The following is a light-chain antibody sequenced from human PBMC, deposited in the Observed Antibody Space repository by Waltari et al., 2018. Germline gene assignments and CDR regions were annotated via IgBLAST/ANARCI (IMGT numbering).Light chain of an antibody. V-gene: IGLV1-47*01. CDR3: ASWDVDSRGMA. CDR2: KNN. J-gene: IGLJ3*02. CDR1: ASNIGSNY. Sequence: VLTQPPAASATPGEEVTISCSGSASNIGSNYVFWYQQFPGTAPRVLIYKNNLRPSGVPDRFSGSKSGRSASLAISGLRSEDEATYYCASWDVDSRGMAFGGGTKVLVL.